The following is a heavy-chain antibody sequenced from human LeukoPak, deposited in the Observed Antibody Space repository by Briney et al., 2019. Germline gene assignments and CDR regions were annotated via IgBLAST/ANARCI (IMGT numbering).Heavy chain of an antibody. J-gene: IGHJ4*02. CDR3: ARDYGGSSPFDY. CDR2: ISSSSSYI. CDR1: GFTFSSYG. D-gene: IGHD4-23*01. Sequence: PGGSLRLSCAASGFTFSSYGMNWVRQAPGKGLEWVSFISSSSSYIYYADSVKGRFTISRDNAKNSLYLQMNSLRAEDTAVYYCARDYGGSSPFDYWGQGTLVTVSS. V-gene: IGHV3-21*01.